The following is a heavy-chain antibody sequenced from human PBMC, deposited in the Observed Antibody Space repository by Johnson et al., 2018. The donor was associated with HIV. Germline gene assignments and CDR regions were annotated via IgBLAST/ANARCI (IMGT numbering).Heavy chain of an antibody. CDR2: ISYDGSTK. D-gene: IGHD6-13*01. Sequence: QVQLVESGGGVVQPGRSLRLSCAASGFTFSSYGIYWVRQAPGKGLEWVTVISYDGSTKYYADSVKGRFTISRDNSKNTLYLQMNSLRAEDTAMYYCAKNFRGGIVATGDAFDTWGQGTMVTVSA. V-gene: IGHV3-30*18. CDR1: GFTFSSYG. J-gene: IGHJ3*02. CDR3: AKNFRGGIVATGDAFDT.